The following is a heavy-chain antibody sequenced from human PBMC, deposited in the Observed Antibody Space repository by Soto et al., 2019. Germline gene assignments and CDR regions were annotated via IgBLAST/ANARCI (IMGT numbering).Heavy chain of an antibody. D-gene: IGHD3-9*01. CDR3: ARPLWRVDSNWGYFDL. J-gene: IGHJ2*01. CDR2: ISYDGSNK. V-gene: IGHV3-30-3*01. Sequence: QVQLVESGGGVVQPGRSLRLSCAASGFTFSSYAMHWVRQAPGKGLEWVAVISYDGSNKFYADSVKGRFIMSRDNSKNTLYLQMNSLRAEDTAVYYCARPLWRVDSNWGYFDLWGRGTLVTVSS. CDR1: GFTFSSYA.